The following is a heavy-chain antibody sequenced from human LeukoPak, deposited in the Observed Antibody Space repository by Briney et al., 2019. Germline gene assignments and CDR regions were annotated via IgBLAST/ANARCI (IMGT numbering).Heavy chain of an antibody. Sequence: YPSETLSLTCTVSGGSISSYYWSWIRQPPGKGLEWIGYIYYSGSTNYNPSLKSRVTISVDTSKNQFSLKLSSVTAADTAVYYCARAYSSSVGFYYYYYMDVWGKGTTVTVSS. J-gene: IGHJ6*03. V-gene: IGHV4-59*01. CDR3: ARAYSSSVGFYYYYYMDV. CDR2: IYYSGST. CDR1: GGSISSYY. D-gene: IGHD6-13*01.